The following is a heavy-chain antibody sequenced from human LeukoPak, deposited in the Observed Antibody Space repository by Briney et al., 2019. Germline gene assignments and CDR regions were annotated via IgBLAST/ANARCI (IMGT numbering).Heavy chain of an antibody. V-gene: IGHV1-2*02. CDR1: GYTFTGYY. Sequence: GASVKVSCKASGYTFTGYYMHWVRQAPGQGLEWMGWINPNSGGTNYAQKLQGRVTMTTDTSTSTAYMELRSLRSDDTAVYYCARVHLVNYYDSKFDYWGQGTLVTVSS. D-gene: IGHD3-22*01. J-gene: IGHJ4*02. CDR3: ARVHLVNYYDSKFDY. CDR2: INPNSGGT.